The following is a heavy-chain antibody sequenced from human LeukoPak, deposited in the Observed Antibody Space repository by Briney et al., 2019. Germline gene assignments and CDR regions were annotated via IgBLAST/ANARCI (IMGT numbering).Heavy chain of an antibody. V-gene: IGHV3-23*01. Sequence: GGSLRLSCAASGFTFSSYAMSWVRQAPGKGLEWVSAISGSGGSTYYADSVKGRFTISRDNSKNTRYLQMNSMRAEDTAVYYCAKDSRRLYCSGGSCYSVYFDYWGQGTLVTVSS. D-gene: IGHD2-15*01. CDR2: ISGSGGST. CDR1: GFTFSSYA. J-gene: IGHJ4*02. CDR3: AKDSRRLYCSGGSCYSVYFDY.